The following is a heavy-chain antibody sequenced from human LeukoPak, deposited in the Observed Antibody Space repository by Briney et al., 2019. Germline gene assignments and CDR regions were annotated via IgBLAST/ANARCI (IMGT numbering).Heavy chain of an antibody. Sequence: PGGSLRLSCAASGFTFDDYAMHWVRQAPGKGLEWVSGISWNSGSIGYADSVKGRFTISRDNAKNSLYLQMNSLRAEDMALYYCAKGGSSRVFGSLGYWGQGTLVTVSS. CDR1: GFTFDDYA. CDR3: AKGGSSRVFGSLGY. V-gene: IGHV3-9*03. J-gene: IGHJ4*02. D-gene: IGHD6-6*01. CDR2: ISWNSGSI.